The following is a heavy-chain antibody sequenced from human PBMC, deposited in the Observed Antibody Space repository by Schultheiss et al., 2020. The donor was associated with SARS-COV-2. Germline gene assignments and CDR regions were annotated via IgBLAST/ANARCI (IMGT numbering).Heavy chain of an antibody. D-gene: IGHD6-19*01. CDR3: ASNGGYSSGWYGGYYYYYYGMDV. V-gene: IGHV3-48*04. CDR1: GFTFSSYT. J-gene: IGHJ6*02. Sequence: GGSLRLSCAASGFTFSSYTFNWVRQAPGKGLEWVSYISSSGSTIYYADSVKGRFTISRDNAKNSLYLQMNSLRAEDTAMYYCASNGGYSSGWYGGYYYYYYGMDVWGQGTTVTVSS. CDR2: ISSSGSTI.